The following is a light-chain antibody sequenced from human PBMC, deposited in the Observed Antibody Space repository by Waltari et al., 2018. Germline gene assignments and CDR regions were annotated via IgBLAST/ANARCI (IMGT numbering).Light chain of an antibody. V-gene: IGLV2-14*01. CDR3: CSYTSSSTGV. CDR2: EAS. CDR1: SSDVGGYKY. Sequence: QSALTQPASVSGSPGQSITISCTGTSSDVGGYKYVSWYQQHQGTTPTLMIYEASNRPSGVSNRFSGSKAGNTASLTISGLQAEDEADYYCCSYTSSSTGVFGGGTKLTVL. J-gene: IGLJ3*02.